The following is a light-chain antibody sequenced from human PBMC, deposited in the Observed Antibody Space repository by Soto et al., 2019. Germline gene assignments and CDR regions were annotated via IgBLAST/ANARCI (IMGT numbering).Light chain of an antibody. CDR2: ATS. Sequence: EIVMTQSPATLSVSPRERATLSCTASQSVSSRLAWYQHKPGQAPRLVMYATSNRAPGIPDRFSGTGSGTDFSLTISRLEPEDFAVYYCQPYGNVRRTFGGGTKVDIK. J-gene: IGKJ4*01. CDR1: QSVSSR. CDR3: QPYGNVRRT. V-gene: IGKV3-20*01.